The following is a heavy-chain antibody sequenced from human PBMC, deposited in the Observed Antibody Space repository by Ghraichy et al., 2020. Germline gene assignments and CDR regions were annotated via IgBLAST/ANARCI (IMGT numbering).Heavy chain of an antibody. Sequence: GGSLRLTCVVSGFIFRTHAMSWVRQAPGKGLEWVSSVSGSGGITYHAASVKGRFTISRDNSEDTLYLEMNSLRAEDTALYYCAREMGDYIFSAFDRWGQGTLVTVSS. D-gene: IGHD4-17*01. CDR1: GFIFRTHA. CDR3: AREMGDYIFSAFDR. CDR2: VSGSGGIT. V-gene: IGHV3-23*01. J-gene: IGHJ3*02.